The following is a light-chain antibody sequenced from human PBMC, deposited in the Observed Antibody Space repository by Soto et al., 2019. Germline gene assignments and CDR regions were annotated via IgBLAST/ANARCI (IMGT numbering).Light chain of an antibody. CDR3: QQYNSYWT. Sequence: DIQMTQSPSTLSASVGDRVTITCRASQNVNNCLAWYQQKPGKAPKLLIHKASNLESGVPSRFSGSGSGTVFSLNISSLQPDDFATYYCQQYNSYWTFGQGTKLEIK. CDR1: QNVNNC. V-gene: IGKV1-5*03. CDR2: KAS. J-gene: IGKJ1*01.